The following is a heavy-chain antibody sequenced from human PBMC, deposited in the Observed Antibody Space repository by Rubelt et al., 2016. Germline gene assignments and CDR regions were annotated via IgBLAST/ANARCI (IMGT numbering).Heavy chain of an antibody. J-gene: IGHJ4*02. CDR2: IYWDDDK. Sequence: QITLKESGLTLVKPTQTLTLTCTFSGFSRSSTGVGVGWIRQPPGKALEWLALIYWDDDKRYSLSLNNRLTIIKDTSKNQVVLSVTNMDPVDTGTYYCALRGSPTRGFDYWGQGTLVTVSS. D-gene: IGHD1-26*01. CDR1: GFSRSSTGVG. V-gene: IGHV2-5*02. CDR3: ALRGSPTRGFDY.